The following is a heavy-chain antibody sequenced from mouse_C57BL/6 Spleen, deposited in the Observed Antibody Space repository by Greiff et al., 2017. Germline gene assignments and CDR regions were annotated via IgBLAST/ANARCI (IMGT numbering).Heavy chain of an antibody. V-gene: IGHV1-69*01. D-gene: IGHD2-4*01. Sequence: QVQLQQPGAELVMPGASVKLSCKASGYTFTSYWMHWVKQRPGQGLEWIGEIDPSDSYTNYNQKFKGKSTLTVDKSSSTAYMQLSSLTSEDSAVYFCARYDYDRGFGYWGQGTTLTVSS. J-gene: IGHJ2*01. CDR1: GYTFTSYW. CDR3: ARYDYDRGFGY. CDR2: IDPSDSYT.